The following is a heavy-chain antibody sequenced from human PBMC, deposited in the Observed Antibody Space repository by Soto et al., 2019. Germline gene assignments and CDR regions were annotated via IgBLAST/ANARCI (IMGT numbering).Heavy chain of an antibody. V-gene: IGHV4-34*01. Sequence: QVQLQQWGAGLLKPSETLSLTCTVNGGSLTGYYWSWIRQPPGKGLEWIGEVKDGGSTNYSPSLRGRVSTSADTAKNHFSPRLNSVTAADTAVYFCARGQEGIVATHWDQGALVTVSS. CDR3: ARGQEGIVATH. J-gene: IGHJ4*02. CDR1: GGSLTGYY. CDR2: VKDGGST. D-gene: IGHD5-12*01.